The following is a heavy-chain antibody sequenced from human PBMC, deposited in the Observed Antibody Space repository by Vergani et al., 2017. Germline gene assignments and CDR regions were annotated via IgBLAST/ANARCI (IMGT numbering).Heavy chain of an antibody. V-gene: IGHV3-72*01. Sequence: EVQLVESGGGLVQPGGSLRLSCAASGFTFSDHYMDWVRQAPGKGLEWVGRTRNKANSYTTEYAASVKGRFTISRDNAKNSLYLQMNSLRAEDTALYYCAKDIIIAARPGSAFDIWGQGTMVTVSS. CDR2: TRNKANSYTT. CDR3: AKDIIIAARPGSAFDI. J-gene: IGHJ3*02. D-gene: IGHD6-6*01. CDR1: GFTFSDHY.